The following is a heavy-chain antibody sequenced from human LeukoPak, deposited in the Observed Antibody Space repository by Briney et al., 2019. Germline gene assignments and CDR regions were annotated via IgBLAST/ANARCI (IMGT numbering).Heavy chain of an antibody. D-gene: IGHD3-22*01. V-gene: IGHV3-30*14. J-gene: IGHJ5*02. Sequence: GGSLRLSCAASGFTFSSYAMHWVRQAPGKGLEWVAVISYDGSNKYYADSVKGRFTISRDNSKNTVYLRMNSLRAEDTAVYYCARGYYDSSGYPGWGFDPWGQGTLVTVSS. CDR3: ARGYYDSSGYPGWGFDP. CDR2: ISYDGSNK. CDR1: GFTFSSYA.